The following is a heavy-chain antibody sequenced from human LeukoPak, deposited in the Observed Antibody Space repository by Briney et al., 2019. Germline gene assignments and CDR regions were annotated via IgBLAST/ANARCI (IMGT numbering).Heavy chain of an antibody. CDR3: ARDHGYSESGAFDI. D-gene: IGHD5-18*01. Sequence: GGSLRLSCAASGFTFSNYAIHWVRQAPGKGLEWVSSISSSSSYIYYADSVKGRFTISRDNAKNSLYLQMNSLRAEDTAVYYCARDHGYSESGAFDIWGQGTMVTVSS. CDR1: GFTFSNYA. CDR2: ISSSSSYI. V-gene: IGHV3-21*01. J-gene: IGHJ3*02.